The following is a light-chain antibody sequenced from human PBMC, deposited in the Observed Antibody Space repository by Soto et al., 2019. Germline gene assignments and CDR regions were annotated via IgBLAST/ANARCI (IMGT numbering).Light chain of an antibody. Sequence: AIRMTRSPSAFSASTGERVTMSCRASQGISSYLAWYQQKPGKAPKLLIYAASTFQSGAPSRFSGSGSATDFALTISCLQSEDFATYYCQQYYSYPPTFGQGTMGDIK. CDR1: QGISSY. CDR3: QQYYSYPPT. CDR2: AAS. V-gene: IGKV1-8*01. J-gene: IGKJ1*01.